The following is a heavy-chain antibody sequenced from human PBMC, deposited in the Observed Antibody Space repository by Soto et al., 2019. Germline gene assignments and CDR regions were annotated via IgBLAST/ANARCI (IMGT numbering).Heavy chain of an antibody. D-gene: IGHD3-10*01. CDR3: ARVWRGDYVDY. Sequence: QVQLQESGPGLVKPSQTLSLTCTVSGGSISSGGYYWSWIRQHPGKGLEWIGYIYYSGSTYYNPSLKSQVTLPIDTSKDQFSLKLDSGTAAGTAVVYCARVWRGDYVDYWGQGTLVTVSS. CDR1: GGSISSGGYY. V-gene: IGHV4-31*01. CDR2: IYYSGST. J-gene: IGHJ4*02.